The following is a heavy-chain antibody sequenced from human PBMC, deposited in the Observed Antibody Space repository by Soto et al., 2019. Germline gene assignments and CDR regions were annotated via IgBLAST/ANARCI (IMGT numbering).Heavy chain of an antibody. J-gene: IGHJ6*03. Sequence: QVQLQQWGAGLLKPSETLSLTCAVYGGSFSGYQWSWIRQTPGKGLEWIGEINDSGNINYNPSLKSRVTIFLDTPKKQISLKLSSVTAADTAVYYWARGLILWFGELSRRGGYYYDMDVWGKGTTVIVSS. D-gene: IGHD3-10*01. CDR2: INDSGNI. V-gene: IGHV4-34*01. CDR1: GGSFSGYQ. CDR3: ARGLILWFGELSRRGGYYYDMDV.